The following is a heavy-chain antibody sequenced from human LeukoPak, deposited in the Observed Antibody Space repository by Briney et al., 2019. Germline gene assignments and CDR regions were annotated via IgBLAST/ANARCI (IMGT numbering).Heavy chain of an antibody. V-gene: IGHV1-18*01. CDR2: ISAYNGNT. D-gene: IGHD3-16*01. Sequence: GASVKVSCKASGYAFTSYGISWVRQAPGQGLEWMGWISAYNGNTNYAQKFEGRVTMTTDTSTDTGYMELSRLRSDDTAVYYCARGMGELTGGDYWGQGTLVTVSS. CDR3: ARGMGELTGGDY. CDR1: GYAFTSYG. J-gene: IGHJ4*02.